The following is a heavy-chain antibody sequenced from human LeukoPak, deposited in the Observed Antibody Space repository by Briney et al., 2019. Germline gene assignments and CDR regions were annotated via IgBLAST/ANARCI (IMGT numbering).Heavy chain of an antibody. D-gene: IGHD4-17*01. CDR3: ARAAQNYGDYVGDYFDY. Sequence: GGSLRLSCAASGFTFSSYEMNWVRQAPGKGLEWVSYISSSGSTIYYADSVKGRFTISRDNAKNSLYLQMNGLRAEDTAVYYCARAAQNYGDYVGDYFDYWGQGTLVTVSS. V-gene: IGHV3-48*03. J-gene: IGHJ4*02. CDR2: ISSSGSTI. CDR1: GFTFSSYE.